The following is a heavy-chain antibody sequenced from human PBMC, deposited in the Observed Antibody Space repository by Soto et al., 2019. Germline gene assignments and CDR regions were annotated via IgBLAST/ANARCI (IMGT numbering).Heavy chain of an antibody. CDR2: VNPISGDT. CDR3: AREEGFRITMDRGRWFDP. CDR1: GYTFTGYY. V-gene: IGHV1-2*02. D-gene: IGHD3-10*01. Sequence: QIHLVQSGAEVKKPGASVKVSCRASGYTFTGYYLHWVRQAPGQGLAWMGWVNPISGDTNYAQKFQDRVITTRDRSITTVHMELSRLRSDDTAVYYCAREEGFRITMDRGRWFDPWGQGTLVTVSS. J-gene: IGHJ5*02.